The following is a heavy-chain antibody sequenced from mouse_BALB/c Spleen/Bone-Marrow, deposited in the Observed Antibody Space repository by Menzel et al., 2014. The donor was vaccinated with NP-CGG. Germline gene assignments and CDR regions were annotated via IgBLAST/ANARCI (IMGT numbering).Heavy chain of an antibody. Sequence: QVHVKQSGPGLVQPSQSLSITCTVSGFSLTSYGLHWVRQSPGKGLEWLGVIWSGGSTDYNAAFISRLSISKDNSKSQVFFKMNSLQANDTAIYYCASDGYYWYFDVWGAGTTVTVSS. V-gene: IGHV2-2*02. CDR3: ASDGYYWYFDV. D-gene: IGHD2-3*01. CDR1: GFSLTSYG. J-gene: IGHJ1*01. CDR2: IWSGGST.